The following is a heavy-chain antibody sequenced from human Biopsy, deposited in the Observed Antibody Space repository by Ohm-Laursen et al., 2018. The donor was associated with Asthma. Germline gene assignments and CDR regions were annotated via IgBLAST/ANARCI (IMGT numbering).Heavy chain of an antibody. J-gene: IGHJ4*02. D-gene: IGHD2-2*01. CDR1: GCTFINYA. Sequence: SSVKVSCKASGCTFINYAIHWVRQAPGHSLEWMGWINAANGNTKYSQKFQGRLTISRDTSASTAYMDLSSLSSEDTALYYCARGPEYVRSSGALDYWGQGTLVTVSS. V-gene: IGHV1-3*01. CDR3: ARGPEYVRSSGALDY. CDR2: INAANGNT.